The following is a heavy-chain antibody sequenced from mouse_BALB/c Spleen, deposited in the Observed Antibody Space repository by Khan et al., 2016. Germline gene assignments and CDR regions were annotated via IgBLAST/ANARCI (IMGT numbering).Heavy chain of an antibody. CDR1: GFTFSSYA. CDR2: ISSGGST. V-gene: IGHV5-6-5*01. D-gene: IGHD2-4*01. J-gene: IGHJ3*01. CDR3: ARGRGIYYDYDGCAY. Sequence: EVQLLESGGGLVKPGGSLKLSCAASGFTFSSYAMSWVRQTPEKRLEWVASISSGGSTYYPDSVKGRFTISRDKARAILYLQMSSRRSEDTAMYYCARGRGIYYDYDGCAYWGQGTLVTVSA.